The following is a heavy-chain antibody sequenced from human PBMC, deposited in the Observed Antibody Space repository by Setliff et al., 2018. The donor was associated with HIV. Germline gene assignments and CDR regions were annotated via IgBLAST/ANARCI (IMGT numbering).Heavy chain of an antibody. V-gene: IGHV1-8*01. J-gene: IGHJ3*02. CDR2: MNPKSGNT. D-gene: IGHD6-13*01. Sequence: GASVKVSCKASGYTFTSYDINWVRQATGQGLEWMGWMNPKSGNTGYAQKFQGRITMTRDTSISTAYMELSSLKSEDTAVYYCTRTSSSRPDAFDIWGQGTMVTVSS. CDR3: TRTSSSRPDAFDI. CDR1: GYTFTSYD.